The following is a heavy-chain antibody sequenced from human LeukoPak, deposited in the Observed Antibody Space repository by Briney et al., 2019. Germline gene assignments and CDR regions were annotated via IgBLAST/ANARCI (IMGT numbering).Heavy chain of an antibody. CDR2: ISFDGSYK. CDR3: ARDLHCAGGECYYGLMY. D-gene: IGHD2-8*02. Sequence: GGSLRLSCAASGFTFNTYAMHWVRHAPGKGLGRVSLISFDGSYKHYADSVKGRFTISRDNSKSTLYVQMNSLRVEDTAVYYCARDLHCAGGECYYGLMYWGQGTLVVVSS. J-gene: IGHJ4*02. V-gene: IGHV3-30*03. CDR1: GFTFNTYA.